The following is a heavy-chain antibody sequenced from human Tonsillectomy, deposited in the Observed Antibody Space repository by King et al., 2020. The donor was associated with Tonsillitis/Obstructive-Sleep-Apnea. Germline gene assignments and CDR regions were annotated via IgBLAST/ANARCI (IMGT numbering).Heavy chain of an antibody. CDR3: ARTGVAVPNDY. CDR1: GFTFSSYW. V-gene: IGHV3-7*01. Sequence: VQLVESGGGLVQPGGSLRLSCAASGFTFSSYWMSWVRRAPGKGLEWVANINQGGAEKYFVDSVKGRFTISRDNAKNSLYLQMNSLRAEDTAMYYCARTGVAVPNDYWGQGTLVTVSS. D-gene: IGHD6-19*01. J-gene: IGHJ4*02. CDR2: INQGGAEK.